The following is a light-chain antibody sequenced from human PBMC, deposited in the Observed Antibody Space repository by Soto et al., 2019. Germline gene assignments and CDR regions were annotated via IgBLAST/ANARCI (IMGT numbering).Light chain of an antibody. CDR3: CSYAGSPYV. Sequence: QSVLTQPASVSGSPGQSIAISCTGTSSDVGSHNLVSWYQQHPGKAPKLMIYGVSRRPSGVSNRFSGSKSGNTASLTISGLQAEDEADYYCCSYAGSPYVFGTGTKVTVL. CDR1: SSDVGSHNL. V-gene: IGLV2-23*02. CDR2: GVS. J-gene: IGLJ1*01.